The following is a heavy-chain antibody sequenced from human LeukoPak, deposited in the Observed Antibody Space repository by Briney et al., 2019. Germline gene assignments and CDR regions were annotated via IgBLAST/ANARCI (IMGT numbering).Heavy chain of an antibody. CDR3: AKDQGNWGPYYFDY. D-gene: IGHD7-27*01. J-gene: IGHJ4*02. CDR1: GFTFSSHS. V-gene: IGHV3-48*01. CDR2: ISSSSSTI. Sequence: GGSLRLSCAASGFTFSSHSMNWVRQAPGKGLEWVSYISSSSSTIYYADSVKGRFTISRDNSKNTLYLQMNSLRAEDTAVYYCAKDQGNWGPYYFDYWGQGTLVTVSS.